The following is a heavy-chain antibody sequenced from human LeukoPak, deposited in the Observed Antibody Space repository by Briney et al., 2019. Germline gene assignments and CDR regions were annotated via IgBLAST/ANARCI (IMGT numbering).Heavy chain of an antibody. Sequence: GGSLRLSCAASGFTFSSYGMHWVRQAPGKGLEWVAVISYDGSNKYYADSVKGRFTISRDNSMNTLYLQMNSLRAEDTAVYYCAKDLRGSSGYYDSDDYWGQGTLVTVSS. CDR2: ISYDGSNK. J-gene: IGHJ4*02. D-gene: IGHD3-22*01. CDR1: GFTFSSYG. CDR3: AKDLRGSSGYYDSDDY. V-gene: IGHV3-30*18.